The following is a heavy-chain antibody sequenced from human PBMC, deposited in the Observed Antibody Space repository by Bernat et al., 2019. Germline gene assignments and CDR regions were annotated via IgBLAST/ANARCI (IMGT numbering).Heavy chain of an antibody. J-gene: IGHJ4*02. V-gene: IGHV3-66*01. D-gene: IGHD3-10*01. Sequence: EVQLAESGGGLVQPGGSLRLSCAASGFTVSSNYMSWVRQAPGKGLEWVSVIYSGGSTYYADSVKGRFTISRDNSKNTLYLQMNSLRAEDTAVYYCARSSYYYGSGSYWGFDYWGQGTLVTVSS. CDR2: IYSGGST. CDR1: GFTVSSNY. CDR3: ARSSYYYGSGSYWGFDY.